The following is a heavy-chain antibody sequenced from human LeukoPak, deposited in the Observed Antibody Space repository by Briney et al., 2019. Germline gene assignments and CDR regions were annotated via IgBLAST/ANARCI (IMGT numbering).Heavy chain of an antibody. Sequence: ASVKVSCKASGYSLITYGISWVRQAPGQGLEWMGWISAYNGNTNYAQKFQGRVTMTTDTSTSTAYMELRSLRSDDTAVYYCASWDHYYGSGSYYQNDYWGQGTLVTVSS. V-gene: IGHV1-18*01. CDR3: ASWDHYYGSGSYYQNDY. D-gene: IGHD3-10*01. CDR2: ISAYNGNT. CDR1: GYSLITYG. J-gene: IGHJ4*02.